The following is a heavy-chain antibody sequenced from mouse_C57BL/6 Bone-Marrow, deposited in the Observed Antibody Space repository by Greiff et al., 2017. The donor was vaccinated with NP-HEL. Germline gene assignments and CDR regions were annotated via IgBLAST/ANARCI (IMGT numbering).Heavy chain of an antibody. D-gene: IGHD2-1*01. J-gene: IGHJ2*01. Sequence: QVQLQQSGAELVKPGASVKISCKASGYTFTDYYINWVKQRPGQGLEWIGKIGPGGGSTYYNETFKGKATLTADNSSSTAYMQLSSLTSEDSAVYFCAGIYYGNPWGFDYWGQGTTLTVSS. CDR2: IGPGGGST. CDR3: AGIYYGNPWGFDY. CDR1: GYTFTDYY. V-gene: IGHV1-77*01.